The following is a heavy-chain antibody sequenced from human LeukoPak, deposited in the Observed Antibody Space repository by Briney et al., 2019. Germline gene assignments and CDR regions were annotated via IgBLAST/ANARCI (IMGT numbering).Heavy chain of an antibody. CDR1: GFTFSTYG. J-gene: IGHJ3*02. CDR3: TRVRGVIKGPTTDAFDI. CDR2: ISSSSSYI. V-gene: IGHV3-21*03. Sequence: GGSLRLSCEASGFTFSTYGMSWVRQAPGKGLEWVSSISSSSSYIYYADSVKGRFTISRDNAKNSLYLQMNSLRAEDTAVYYCTRVRGVIKGPTTDAFDIWGQGTMVTVSS. D-gene: IGHD3-10*01.